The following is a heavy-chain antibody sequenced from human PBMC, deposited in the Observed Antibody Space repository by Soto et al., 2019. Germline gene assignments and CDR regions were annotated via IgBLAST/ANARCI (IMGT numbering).Heavy chain of an antibody. CDR1: GFTVSSNY. D-gene: IGHD4-4*01. CDR2: IYSGGST. CDR3: ARDGDYSADYYYYMDV. J-gene: IGHJ6*03. V-gene: IGHV3-66*01. Sequence: GGSLRLSCAASGFTVSSNYMSWVRQAPGKGLEWVSVIYSGGSTYYADSVKGRFTISRDNSKNTLYLQMNSLRAEDTAVYYCARDGDYSADYYYYMDVWGKGTTVTVSS.